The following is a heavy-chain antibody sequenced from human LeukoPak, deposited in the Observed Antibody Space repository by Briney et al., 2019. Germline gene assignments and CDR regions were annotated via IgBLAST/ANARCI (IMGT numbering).Heavy chain of an antibody. V-gene: IGHV6-1*01. CDR3: ALARSEYHYGMDV. CDR1: GDNVSSISVA. J-gene: IGHJ6*02. Sequence: SQTLSLTCAISGDNVSSISVAWNWIRQSPSRGLEWLGRTYYRSKWYNEYAVSVKGRININPDPSKNQFSLQLNSVTPEDTAVYYCALARSEYHYGMDVWGQGATDTVSS. CDR2: TYYRSKWYN.